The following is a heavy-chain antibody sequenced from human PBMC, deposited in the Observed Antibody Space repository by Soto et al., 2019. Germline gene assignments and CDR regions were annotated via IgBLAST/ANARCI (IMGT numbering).Heavy chain of an antibody. V-gene: IGHV4-30-2*01. CDR2: IYHSGST. CDR1: GGSISSGGYS. CDR3: ASSYSSGWQGIDY. J-gene: IGHJ4*02. Sequence: SETLSLTCAVSGGSISSGGYSWSWIRQLPGKGLEWIGYIYHSGSTYYNPSLKSRVTISVDRSKNQFSLRLSSVTAADTAVYYCASSYSSGWQGIDYWGQGTLVTVSS. D-gene: IGHD6-19*01.